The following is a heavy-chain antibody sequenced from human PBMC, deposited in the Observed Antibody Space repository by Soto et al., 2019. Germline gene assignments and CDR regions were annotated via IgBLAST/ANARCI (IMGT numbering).Heavy chain of an antibody. CDR2: IYSGGST. Sequence: EVQLVESGGGLVQPGGSLRLSCAASGFTVSSNYMSWVRQAPGKGLEWVSVIYSGGSTYYADSVKGRFTISRHNSKNTLYLQMNSLIAEDTAVYYCARDLGYCSGGSCDGAFDIWGQGTMVTVSS. CDR3: ARDLGYCSGGSCDGAFDI. V-gene: IGHV3-53*04. J-gene: IGHJ3*02. D-gene: IGHD2-15*01. CDR1: GFTVSSNY.